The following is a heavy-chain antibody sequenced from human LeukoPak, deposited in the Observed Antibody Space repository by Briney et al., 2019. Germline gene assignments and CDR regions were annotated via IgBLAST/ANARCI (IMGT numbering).Heavy chain of an antibody. V-gene: IGHV5-51*01. CDR3: ATSSRIAAADDAFDV. D-gene: IGHD6-13*01. J-gene: IGHJ3*01. CDR1: GYSFTSYW. CDR2: IYPGDSDT. Sequence: KTGESLKISCKGSGYSFTSYWIGWVRQMPGKGLEWMGIIYPGDSDTRYSPSFQGQVTISADKSISTAYLQWSSLKASDTAMYYCATSSRIAAADDAFDVWGQGTMATVSS.